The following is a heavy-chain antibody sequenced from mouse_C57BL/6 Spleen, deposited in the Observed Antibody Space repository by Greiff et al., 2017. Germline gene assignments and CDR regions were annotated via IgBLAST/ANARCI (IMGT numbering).Heavy chain of an antibody. D-gene: IGHD1-1*01. CDR1: GFTFSDYG. J-gene: IGHJ3*01. CDR3: ARGITTVDAWFAY. Sequence: EVKVEESGGGLVQPGGSLKLSCAASGFTFSDYGMHWVRQAPEKGLAWVAYLSSGSSTIYYAATVHGRFTISRDKSKNTLFRLMPGLRSEDTAMYDCARGITTVDAWFAYWGHEGLVTVSA. CDR2: LSSGSSTI. V-gene: IGHV5-17*01.